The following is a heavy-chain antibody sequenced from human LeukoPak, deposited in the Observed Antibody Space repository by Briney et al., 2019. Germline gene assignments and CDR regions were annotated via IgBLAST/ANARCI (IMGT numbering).Heavy chain of an antibody. CDR3: ARKLRQGTMVRGVIITTPFQDY. V-gene: IGHV1-18*01. D-gene: IGHD3-10*01. CDR2: ISAYNGNT. Sequence: ASVKVSCKASGYTFTSYGISWVRQAPGQGPEWMGWISAYNGNTNYAQKLQGRVTMTTDTSTSTAYMELRSLRSDDTAVYYCARKLRQGTMVRGVIITTPFQDYWGQGTLVTVSS. CDR1: GYTFTSYG. J-gene: IGHJ4*02.